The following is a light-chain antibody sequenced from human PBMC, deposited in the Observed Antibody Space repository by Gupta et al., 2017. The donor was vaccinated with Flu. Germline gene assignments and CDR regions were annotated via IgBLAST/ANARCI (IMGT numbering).Light chain of an antibody. CDR2: EAT. V-gene: IGLV2-23*01. Sequence: ITISCTGTSSYVGSSHLVSWYQQRPGKVPKLRSLEATERPSGVSDRFSASKSGNTASLTISGLQADDEADYVCCSYATGINYFLFGGGTTVTVL. CDR1: SSYVGSSHL. J-gene: IGLJ2*01. CDR3: CSYATGINYFL.